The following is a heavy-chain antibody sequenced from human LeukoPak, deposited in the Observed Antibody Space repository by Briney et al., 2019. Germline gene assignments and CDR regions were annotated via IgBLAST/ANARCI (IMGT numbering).Heavy chain of an antibody. Sequence: GGSLRLSCAASGFTFSDYYMSWIRQAPGKGLEWVSYISSSGSTIYYADSVKGRFTISRDNAKNSLYLQMNSLRAEDTAVYYCATASYYYGSGSYRGWGQGTLVTVSS. CDR3: ATASYYYGSGSYRG. J-gene: IGHJ4*02. CDR2: ISSSGSTI. CDR1: GFTFSDYY. D-gene: IGHD3-10*01. V-gene: IGHV3-11*01.